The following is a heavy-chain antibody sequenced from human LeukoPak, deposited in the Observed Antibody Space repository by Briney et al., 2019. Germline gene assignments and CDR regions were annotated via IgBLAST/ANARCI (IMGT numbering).Heavy chain of an antibody. Sequence: ASVKVSCKASGYTFTSYGISWVRQAPGQGLEWMGWISAYNGNTNYAQKLQGRDTMTTDTSTSPAYMELRSLRSDDTAVYYCARDRLDYYYGSSFLDYWGQGTLVTVSS. CDR2: ISAYNGNT. CDR3: ARDRLDYYYGSSFLDY. D-gene: IGHD3-10*01. V-gene: IGHV1-18*01. CDR1: GYTFTSYG. J-gene: IGHJ4*02.